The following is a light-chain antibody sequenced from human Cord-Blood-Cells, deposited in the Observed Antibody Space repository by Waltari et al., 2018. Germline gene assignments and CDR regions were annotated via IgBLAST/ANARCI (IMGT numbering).Light chain of an antibody. CDR3: NSRDSSGNHVV. CDR2: GKN. V-gene: IGLV3-19*01. J-gene: IGLJ2*01. Sequence: SSELTQDPAVSVALGQTVRITCQGDSLRSYHASWYQQKPGQAPVLVIYGKNNRPSGSPDRFSGSSSGNTASLTIAGAQAEDEADYYCNSRDSSGNHVVFGGGTKLTVL. CDR1: SLRSYH.